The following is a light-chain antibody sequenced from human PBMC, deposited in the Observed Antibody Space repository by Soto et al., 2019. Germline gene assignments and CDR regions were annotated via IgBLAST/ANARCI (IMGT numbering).Light chain of an antibody. CDR2: DVS. V-gene: IGLV2-11*01. CDR1: SSDVGGYNY. J-gene: IGLJ2*01. CDR3: CSYAGTYTVV. Sequence: QSVLTQPRSVSGSPGQSVTISCTGTSSDVGGYNYVSWYQQHPGKAPKLMIYDVSQRPSGVPDRFSASKSGNTASLTISGLQAEDEAAYYCCSYAGTYTVVFGGGTKLTVL.